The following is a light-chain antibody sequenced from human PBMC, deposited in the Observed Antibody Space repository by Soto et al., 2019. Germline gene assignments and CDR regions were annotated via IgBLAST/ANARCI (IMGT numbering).Light chain of an antibody. CDR3: QQSYTNPLT. J-gene: IGKJ5*01. CDR2: AAS. CDR1: QTISSW. Sequence: DIQMTQSASPLSGSSGDRVAITCRASQTISSWLAWYQQKPGKAPKHLIYAASSLQSGVPSRFSGGGSGTDFTLAISSLQPEDFATYYCQQSYTNPLTFGQGTRLEIK. V-gene: IGKV1-39*01.